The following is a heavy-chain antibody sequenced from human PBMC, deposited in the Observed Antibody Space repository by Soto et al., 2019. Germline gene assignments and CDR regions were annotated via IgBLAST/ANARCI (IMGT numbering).Heavy chain of an antibody. Sequence: QAQLMESGGGVVQPGESLRLSYATSGFTFSSYSMHWVRQAPGKGLEWVALISSDGGNKYYADSVKGRFTISRDNSKNTLYLQMNSLRAEDTAVYYCARDGCGGDCYLFYFDYWGQGTLVTVSS. CDR1: GFTFSSYS. V-gene: IGHV3-30-3*01. CDR2: ISSDGGNK. D-gene: IGHD2-21*02. CDR3: ARDGCGGDCYLFYFDY. J-gene: IGHJ4*02.